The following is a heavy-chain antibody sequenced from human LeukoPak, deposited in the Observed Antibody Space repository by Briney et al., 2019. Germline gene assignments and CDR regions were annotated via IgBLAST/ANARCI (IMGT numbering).Heavy chain of an antibody. CDR3: ASHGGSRPRNNCFDP. CDR1: GGTFSSYA. D-gene: IGHD2-15*01. J-gene: IGHJ5*02. Sequence: AASVKVSCKASGGTFSSYAISWVRQAPGQGLEWMGGIIPIFGTANYAQKFQGRVTITADESTSTAYMELSSLRSEDTAVYYCASHGGSRPRNNCFDPWGQGTLVTVSS. CDR2: IIPIFGTA. V-gene: IGHV1-69*01.